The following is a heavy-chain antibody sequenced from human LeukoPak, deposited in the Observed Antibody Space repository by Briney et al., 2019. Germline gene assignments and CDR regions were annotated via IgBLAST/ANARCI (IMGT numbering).Heavy chain of an antibody. CDR2: IYYSGST. CDR1: GGPISSGGYY. Sequence: SETLSLTCTVSGGPISSGGYYWSWIRQHPGKGLEWIGYIYYSGSTYYNPSLKSRVTISVDTSKNQFSLKLSSVTAADTAVYYCARHTGYDFWSGPSNSPSYYYMDVWGKGTTVTASS. CDR3: ARHTGYDFWSGPSNSPSYYYMDV. D-gene: IGHD3-3*01. V-gene: IGHV4-31*03. J-gene: IGHJ6*03.